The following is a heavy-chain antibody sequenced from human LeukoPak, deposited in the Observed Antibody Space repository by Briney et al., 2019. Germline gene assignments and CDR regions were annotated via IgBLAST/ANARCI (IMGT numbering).Heavy chain of an antibody. CDR3: VRDGMGPLPCDW. Sequence: GGSLRLSCAASGFNFRNYWMNWVRHAPGKGLVWVAHIDPDGRERKYADFVKGRFTISRDNAKDTLSLQMNSLRVDDTALYYCVRDGMGPLPCDWWGQGTLVTVSS. CDR1: GFNFRNYW. CDR2: IDPDGRER. D-gene: IGHD1-14*01. J-gene: IGHJ4*02. V-gene: IGHV3-74*03.